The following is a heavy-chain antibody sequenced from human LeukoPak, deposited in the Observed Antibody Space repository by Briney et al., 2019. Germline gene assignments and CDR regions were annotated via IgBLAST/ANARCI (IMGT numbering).Heavy chain of an antibody. CDR2: IYSGGST. CDR3: ARETHYGSFWFDP. D-gene: IGHD3-10*01. Sequence: GRSLRLSCAASGFTVSTNYMTWVRQAPGKGLEWVSVIYSGGSTHYADSVKGRFTISRDNSKNTLHLQMNSLRAEDTAVYYCARETHYGSFWFDPWGQGTLVTVSS. J-gene: IGHJ5*02. CDR1: GFTVSTNY. V-gene: IGHV3-66*01.